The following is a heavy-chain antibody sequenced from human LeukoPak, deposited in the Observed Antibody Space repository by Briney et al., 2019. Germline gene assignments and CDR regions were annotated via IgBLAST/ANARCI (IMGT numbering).Heavy chain of an antibody. V-gene: IGHV3-23*01. CDR1: GVTFSTYA. CDR2: ISSSGGTT. J-gene: IGHJ4*02. D-gene: IGHD3-16*01. CDR3: AKDWGY. Sequence: GGSLRLSCAASGVTFSTYAMTWVRQAPGKGLEWVSAISSSGGTTYYADSVKGRFTISRDNSKSTLFLQMNSLRAEDTAVYYCAKDWGYWGQGTLVTVSS.